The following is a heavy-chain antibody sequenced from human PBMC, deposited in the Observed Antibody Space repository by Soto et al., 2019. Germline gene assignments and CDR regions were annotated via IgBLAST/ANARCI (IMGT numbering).Heavy chain of an antibody. D-gene: IGHD3-3*01. CDR2: INPSGGST. J-gene: IGHJ6*03. CDR3: ARARDNGPFAIIGVVTLPDYYYMDV. Sequence: GASVKVSCKASAYTFTSYYMHWVRQAPGQGLEWMGIINPSGGSTSYAQKFQGRGTMTRDTSTSTVYMELSSLRSEDTAVDYGARARDNGPFAIIGVVTLPDYYYMDVWGKGTTVTVSS. V-gene: IGHV1-46*03. CDR1: AYTFTSYY.